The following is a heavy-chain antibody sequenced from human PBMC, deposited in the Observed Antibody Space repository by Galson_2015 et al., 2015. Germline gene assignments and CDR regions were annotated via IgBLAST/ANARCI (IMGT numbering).Heavy chain of an antibody. J-gene: IGHJ4*02. V-gene: IGHV3-48*01. CDR3: ARDENSGRLIAPFFDY. Sequence: ALRLSCAASEFSFSRYSMNWVRQAPGKGLEWLSYISGSSDTIYYADSEKGRFTISRDNAKKALYLQMNSLRGEDTAMYYCARDENSGRLIAPFFDYWGQGTQVTVSS. CDR1: EFSFSRYS. D-gene: IGHD1-26*01. CDR2: ISGSSDTI.